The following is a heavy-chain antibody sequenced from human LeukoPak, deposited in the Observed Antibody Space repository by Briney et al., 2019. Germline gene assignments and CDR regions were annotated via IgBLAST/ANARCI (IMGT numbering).Heavy chain of an antibody. CDR2: INHSGSA. CDR1: IGSFSGYY. V-gene: IGHV4-34*01. J-gene: IGHJ4*02. CDR3: VRAFGGNSDY. D-gene: IGHD2-21*01. Sequence: NPSETLSLTCAVYIGSFSGYYWSWIRQPPGKGLEWIGEINHSGSANYNPPLKSRVTISVDTSKNQFSLKLSSVTAADTAVYYCVRAFGGNSDYWGQGTLVTVSS.